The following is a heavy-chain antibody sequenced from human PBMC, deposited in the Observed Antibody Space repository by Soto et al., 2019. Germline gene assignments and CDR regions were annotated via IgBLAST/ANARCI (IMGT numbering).Heavy chain of an antibody. CDR1: GDTFDTFA. D-gene: IGHD1-1*01. J-gene: IGHJ6*02. CDR3: ARDKDREQQGGNYYYTLDV. CDR2: IIPIFRTP. V-gene: IGHV1-69*12. Sequence: QVQLVQSGAEVVKPGSSVKVSCKASGDTFDTFAISWVRQAPGQGLEWMGGIIPIFRTPDYGQKFQGRVTITADESTSTAYMELSSLRSEDTAVYYCARDKDREQQGGNYYYTLDVWGQGTTVTVSS.